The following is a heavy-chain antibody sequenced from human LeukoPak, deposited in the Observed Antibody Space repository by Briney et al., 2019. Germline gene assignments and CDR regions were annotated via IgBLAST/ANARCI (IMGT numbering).Heavy chain of an antibody. D-gene: IGHD5-18*01. CDR1: GFTFSSYA. CDR3: AKDREGGYSYGDRYFDY. J-gene: IGHJ4*02. Sequence: GGSLRLSCAASGFTFSSYAMSWVRQAPGKGLEWVSAISGSGGSTYYADSVKGRFTISRDNSKNTLYLQMNSLRAEDTAVYYCAKDREGGYSYGDRYFDYWGQGTLVTVSS. CDR2: ISGSGGST. V-gene: IGHV3-23*01.